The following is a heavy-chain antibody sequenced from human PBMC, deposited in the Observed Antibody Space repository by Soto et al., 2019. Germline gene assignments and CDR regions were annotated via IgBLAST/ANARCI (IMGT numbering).Heavy chain of an antibody. D-gene: IGHD1-7*01. CDR1: VGAIGSYY. CDR3: AGAGNYRFDY. Sequence: SETLSLTCTVSVGAIGSYYWSWIRQPPGKGLEWMGYISHSGSTNYNHSLKSRVTISVDTSKNQFSLKLSSVTAADTAVYYCAGAGNYRFDYWGQGILVTVSS. J-gene: IGHJ4*02. V-gene: IGHV4-59*01. CDR2: ISHSGST.